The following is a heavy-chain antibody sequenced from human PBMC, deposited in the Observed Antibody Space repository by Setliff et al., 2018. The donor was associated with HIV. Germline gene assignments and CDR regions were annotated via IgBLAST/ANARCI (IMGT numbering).Heavy chain of an antibody. D-gene: IGHD6-19*01. V-gene: IGHV3-20*04. Sequence: GGSLRLSCAASGINLGDYGMSWVRQVPGKGLEWVSGINWNGDRIGYADSVKGRFTISRDNAKNSLYLQMTSLRAEDTAVYYCARAVHSGWYYFDYWGQGTLVTVSS. CDR3: ARAVHSGWYYFDY. J-gene: IGHJ4*02. CDR2: INWNGDRI. CDR1: GINLGDYG.